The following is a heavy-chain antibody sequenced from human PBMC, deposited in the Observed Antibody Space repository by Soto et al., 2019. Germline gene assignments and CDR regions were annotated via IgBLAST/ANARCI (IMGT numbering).Heavy chain of an antibody. Sequence: QVPLVESGGGVVQPGRSLRLSCAASGFTFSSYAMHWVRQAPGKGLEWVAVISYDGSNKYYADSVKGRFTISRDNXXNTLYLQMNSLRAEDTAVYYCARELAVAGTVWFDPWGQGTLVTVSS. CDR3: ARELAVAGTVWFDP. V-gene: IGHV3-30-3*01. J-gene: IGHJ5*02. D-gene: IGHD6-19*01. CDR1: GFTFSSYA. CDR2: ISYDGSNK.